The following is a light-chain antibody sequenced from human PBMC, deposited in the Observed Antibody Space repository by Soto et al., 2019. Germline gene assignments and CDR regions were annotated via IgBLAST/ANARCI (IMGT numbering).Light chain of an antibody. CDR2: DAS. Sequence: EFVLTQSPATLSLSPGDRATLSCRASQSVSSSLAWYQHKPGQPPRLLIYDASNRATGIPARFSGSGSGTDFTLTISSLEPEDFAVYYCQQRGNWPRTFGQGTKVDI. V-gene: IGKV3-11*01. J-gene: IGKJ1*01. CDR3: QQRGNWPRT. CDR1: QSVSSS.